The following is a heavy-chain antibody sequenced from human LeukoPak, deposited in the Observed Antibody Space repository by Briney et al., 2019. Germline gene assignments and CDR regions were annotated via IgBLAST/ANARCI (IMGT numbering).Heavy chain of an antibody. D-gene: IGHD2-2*01. CDR1: GYSFTSYW. Sequence: GESLKISCKGSGYSFTSYWIGRVRQMPGKGLEWMGIIYPGDSDTRYSPSFQGQVTISADKSISTAYLQWSSLKASDTAMYYCARSLATYCSSTSCYRGVWFDPWGQGTLVTVSS. CDR2: IYPGDSDT. J-gene: IGHJ5*02. V-gene: IGHV5-51*01. CDR3: ARSLATYCSSTSCYRGVWFDP.